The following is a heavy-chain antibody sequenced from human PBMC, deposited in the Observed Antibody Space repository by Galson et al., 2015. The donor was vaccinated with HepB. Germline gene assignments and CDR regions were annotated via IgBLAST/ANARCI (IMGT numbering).Heavy chain of an antibody. V-gene: IGHV3-7*01. D-gene: IGHD3-22*01. J-gene: IGHJ6*03. CDR2: IKQDGSEK. CDR1: GFTFSTYW. CDR3: AAHVSRGYYYYYYYMDV. Sequence: SLRLSCAASGFTFSTYWMSWVRQAPGKGLEWVANIKQDGSEKYYVDSVKGRFTISRDNAKNSLYLQMNSPRAEDTAVYYCAAHVSRGYYYYYYYMDVGGKGTTVTVAS.